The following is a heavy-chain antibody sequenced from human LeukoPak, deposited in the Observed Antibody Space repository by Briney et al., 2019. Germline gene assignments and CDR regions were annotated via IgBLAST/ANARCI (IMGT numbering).Heavy chain of an antibody. CDR1: GYTLTDLS. D-gene: IGHD1-26*01. Sequence: SVNVSRKVSGYTLTDLSMHWVRQPPGTGHERMGGFDHEDGETIYAQKFQGRVTMTEDTYTDTAYMELSSLRSEDTAVYYCATEWWELHIPGDAFDIWGQGTMVTVSS. CDR2: FDHEDGET. J-gene: IGHJ3*02. V-gene: IGHV1-24*01. CDR3: ATEWWELHIPGDAFDI.